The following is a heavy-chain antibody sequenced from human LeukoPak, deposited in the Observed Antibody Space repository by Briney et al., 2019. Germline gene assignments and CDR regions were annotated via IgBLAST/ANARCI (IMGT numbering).Heavy chain of an antibody. Sequence: GGSLRLSCAASGFTVSSNYMSWVRQAPGKGLEWVSVIYSGGSTYYADSVKGRFTISRDNSKNTLYLQMNSLRVEDTAVYYCARGSDPYDILTGYYLSWGQGTLVTVSS. CDR1: GFTVSSNY. V-gene: IGHV3-53*01. CDR2: IYSGGST. CDR3: ARGSDPYDILTGYYLS. D-gene: IGHD3-9*01. J-gene: IGHJ4*02.